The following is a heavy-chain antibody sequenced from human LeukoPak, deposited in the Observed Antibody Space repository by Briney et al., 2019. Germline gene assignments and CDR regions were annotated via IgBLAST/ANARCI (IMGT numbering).Heavy chain of an antibody. V-gene: IGHV1-18*01. CDR1: GYTFTNYG. CDR2: ISASNGNT. D-gene: IGHD1-7*01. Sequence: ASVKVSCKTSGYTFTNYGISWVRQAPGQGLEWMGWISASNGNTNYAQKLQGRLTMTTDTSTSTAYMELRSLRSDDTAVCYCARAKYNWNYGRTYWGQGTLVTVSS. J-gene: IGHJ4*02. CDR3: ARAKYNWNYGRTY.